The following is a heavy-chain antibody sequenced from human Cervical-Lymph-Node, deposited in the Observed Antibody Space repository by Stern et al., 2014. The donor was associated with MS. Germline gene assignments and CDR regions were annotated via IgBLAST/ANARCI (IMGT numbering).Heavy chain of an antibody. CDR3: ARVTAMVAEGYFDY. J-gene: IGHJ4*02. Sequence: QVQLVQSGAEMKKPGASVKVSCRASGYTFTSYYIHWVRQAPGQGLEWMGIINPSGGTTSYAQRVQGRVTMTRDTSTSTVYMELNSLRSEDTAVYYCARVTAMVAEGYFDYWGQGTLVTVSS. V-gene: IGHV1-46*01. D-gene: IGHD2-21*02. CDR2: INPSGGTT. CDR1: GYTFTSYY.